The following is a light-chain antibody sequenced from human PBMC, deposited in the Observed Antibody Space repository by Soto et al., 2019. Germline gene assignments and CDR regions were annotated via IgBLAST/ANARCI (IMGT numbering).Light chain of an antibody. J-gene: IGKJ2*01. V-gene: IGKV1-5*01. CDR1: QSISSY. CDR2: DAS. CDR3: QHYNNYSPYT. Sequence: DIQMTQSPSSLSASVGDRVTITCRASQSISSYLNWYQQKPGKAPKLLIYDASSLQSGVPSRFSGSGSGTEFTLTISSLQPDDFATYYCQHYNNYSPYTFGQGTKVDIK.